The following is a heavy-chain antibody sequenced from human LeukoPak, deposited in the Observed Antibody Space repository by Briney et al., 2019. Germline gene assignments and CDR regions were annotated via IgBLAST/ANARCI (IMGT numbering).Heavy chain of an antibody. J-gene: IGHJ4*02. Sequence: TGRSLRLSCAASGFTFSDYAIQWVRQAPGKGLEWVSVISNVGGSKHYADSVKGRFTISRDSSKNTLLLQMNSLRPEDTAVYYCARDLSTGPADYCFDSWGQGTLVTVSS. D-gene: IGHD2-2*01. V-gene: IGHV3-30-3*01. CDR1: GFTFSDYA. CDR2: ISNVGGSK. CDR3: ARDLSTGPADYCFDS.